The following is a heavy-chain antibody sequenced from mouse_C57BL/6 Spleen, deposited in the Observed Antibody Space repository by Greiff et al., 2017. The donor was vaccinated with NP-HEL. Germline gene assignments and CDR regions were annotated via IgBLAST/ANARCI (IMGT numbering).Heavy chain of an antibody. D-gene: IGHD2-5*01. CDR1: GYAFTNYL. CDR2: INPGSGGT. CDR3: ARKVYSNYDYAMDY. Sequence: VQLQQSGAELVRPGTSVKVSCKASGYAFTNYLIEWVKQRPGQGLEWIGVINPGSGGTNYNEKFKGKATLTADKSSSTAYMQLSSLTSEDSAVYFCARKVYSNYDYAMDYWGQRTSVTVSS. J-gene: IGHJ4*01. V-gene: IGHV1-54*01.